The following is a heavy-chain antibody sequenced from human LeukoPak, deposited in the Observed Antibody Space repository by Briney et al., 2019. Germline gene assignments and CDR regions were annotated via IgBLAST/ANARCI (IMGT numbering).Heavy chain of an antibody. D-gene: IGHD4-11*01. J-gene: IGHJ5*02. V-gene: IGHV1-18*04. CDR1: GFRFTSFG. CDR2: ISTYSGIT. CDR3: ARDSDYSGNGNGDWFDP. Sequence: ASVKVSCKASGFRFTSFGVSWVRQAPGQGLEWMGWISTYSGITHYGEKFEDRVTVTVDTSTTTVYMELRNLTYDDAAVYYCARDSDYSGNGNGDWFDPWGQGTAVTVSS.